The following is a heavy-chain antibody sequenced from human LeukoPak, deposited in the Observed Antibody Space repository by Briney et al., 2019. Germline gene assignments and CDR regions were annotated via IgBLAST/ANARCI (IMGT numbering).Heavy chain of an antibody. V-gene: IGHV3-66*01. CDR2: IYSGGST. CDR1: GFTVSSNY. J-gene: IGHJ4*02. CDR3: ARVRIYCGGDCREY. D-gene: IGHD2-21*02. Sequence: GGSLRLSCAASGFTVSSNYMSWVRQAPGKGLEWVSVIYSGGSTYYADSVKGRFTISRDNSKNTLYLQMNSLRAKDTAVYYCARVRIYCGGDCREYWGQGTLVTVSS.